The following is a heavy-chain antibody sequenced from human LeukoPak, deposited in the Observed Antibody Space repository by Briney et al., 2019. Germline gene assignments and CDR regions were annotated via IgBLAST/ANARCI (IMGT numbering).Heavy chain of an antibody. CDR1: EFAFSSYN. CDR3: ARGKTSQNIVTRKTYNWFDP. D-gene: IGHD2/OR15-2a*01. CDR2: ISSSSDYI. J-gene: IGHJ5*02. V-gene: IGHV3-21*01. Sequence: GGSLRLSCAASEFAFSSYNMNWVRQAPGKGLEWVSSISSSSDYIYYADSVKGRFTISRDNAKNSLYLQMKSLRAEDTAVYYCARGKTSQNIVTRKTYNWFDPWGQGTLVTVSS.